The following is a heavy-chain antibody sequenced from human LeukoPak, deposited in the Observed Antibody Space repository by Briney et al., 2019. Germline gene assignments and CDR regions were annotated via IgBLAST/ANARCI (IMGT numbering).Heavy chain of an antibody. J-gene: IGHJ1*01. Sequence: GGSLRLSCAASGFTLSSYGTHWVRQAPGKGLEWVAVISYDGSNKYYADSVRGRFTISRDNSKNTLYLQMNSLRAEDTAVYYCAKPCSSTTCLEYFQHWGQGTLVTVSS. D-gene: IGHD2-2*01. CDR3: AKPCSSTTCLEYFQH. CDR1: GFTLSSYG. CDR2: ISYDGSNK. V-gene: IGHV3-30*18.